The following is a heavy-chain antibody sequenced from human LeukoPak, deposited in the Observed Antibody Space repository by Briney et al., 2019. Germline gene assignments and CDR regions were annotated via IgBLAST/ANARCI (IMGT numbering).Heavy chain of an antibody. D-gene: IGHD2-15*01. CDR2: IYYSGST. V-gene: IGHV4-39*01. Sequence: SETLSLTCTVSGGSISSSSYYRGWIRQPPGKGLEWIGSIYYSGSTYYNPSLKSRVTISVDTSKNQFSLKLSSVTAADTAVYYCARHASYYYYYYMDVWGKGTTVTVSS. CDR1: GGSISSSSYY. CDR3: ARHASYYYYYYMDV. J-gene: IGHJ6*03.